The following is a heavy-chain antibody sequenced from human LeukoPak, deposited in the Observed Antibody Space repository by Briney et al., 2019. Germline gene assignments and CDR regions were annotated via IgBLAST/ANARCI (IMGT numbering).Heavy chain of an antibody. Sequence: GGSLRLSCAASGFTFSDYYMTWVRQAPGKGLEWVAYIKQDGSEKYYVDSVKGRFTISRDNSKNSLYLQMNSLRAEDTAVYYCARGGWSLDYWGRGTLVTVSS. J-gene: IGHJ4*02. V-gene: IGHV3-7*04. D-gene: IGHD6-19*01. CDR2: IKQDGSEK. CDR1: GFTFSDYY. CDR3: ARGGWSLDY.